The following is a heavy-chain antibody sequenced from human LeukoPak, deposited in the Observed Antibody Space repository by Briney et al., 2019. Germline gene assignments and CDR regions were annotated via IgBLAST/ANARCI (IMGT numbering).Heavy chain of an antibody. CDR1: GVSISSSSYY. CDR2: IYSSGST. J-gene: IGHJ3*02. CDR3: ARLSTWNDGVDAFDI. D-gene: IGHD1-1*01. V-gene: IGHV4-39*07. Sequence: SETLSLTCNVSGVSISSSSYYWGWIRQPPGKGLEWIGSIYSSGSTYYNSSLKSRVTISIDTSKNQFSLKLSSVTAADTAVFYCARLSTWNDGVDAFDIWGQGTMVTVSS.